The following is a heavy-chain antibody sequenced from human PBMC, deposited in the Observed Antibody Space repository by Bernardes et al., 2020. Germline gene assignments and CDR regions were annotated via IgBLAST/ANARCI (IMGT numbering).Heavy chain of an antibody. D-gene: IGHD2-15*01. J-gene: IGHJ5*02. CDR2: INHSGST. CDR3: ARGGWRGRRFPPPVGWFDP. CDR1: GGSFSDYN. Sequence: SETLSLTCAVYGGSFSDYNWAWIRQPPGKGLEWIGEINHSGSTNYNPSLKSRVAISRDTSKEQLSLRLSSVTAADTAVYYCARGGWRGRRFPPPVGWFDPRGQGTLVTVSS. V-gene: IGHV4-34*01.